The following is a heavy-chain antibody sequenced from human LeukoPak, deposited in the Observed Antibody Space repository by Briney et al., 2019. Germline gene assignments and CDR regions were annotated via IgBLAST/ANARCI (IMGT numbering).Heavy chain of an antibody. V-gene: IGHV3-48*03. CDR3: ARYGISFQVSGLNWFDP. D-gene: IGHD3-10*01. CDR2: ISSSGSTI. CDR1: GFTFSSYE. Sequence: GGSLRLSCAASGFTFSSYEMNWVRQAPGKGLEWVSYISSSGSTIYYADSVKGRFTISRDNAKNSLYLQMNSLRAEDTAVYYCARYGISFQVSGLNWFDPWGQGTLVTVSS. J-gene: IGHJ5*02.